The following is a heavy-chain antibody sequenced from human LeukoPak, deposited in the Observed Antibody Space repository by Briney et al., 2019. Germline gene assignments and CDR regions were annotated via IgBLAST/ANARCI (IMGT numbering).Heavy chain of an antibody. V-gene: IGHV4-39*01. Sequence: SETLSLTCTVSGGSISSSSYYWGWIRQPPGKGLEWIGSIYYSGSTYYNPSLKSRVTISVDTSKNQFSLKLSSVTAADTAVYYCARPIEDDILPGDAFDIWGQGTMVTVSS. J-gene: IGHJ3*02. CDR3: ARPIEDDILPGDAFDI. CDR2: IYYSGST. D-gene: IGHD3-9*01. CDR1: GGSISSSSYY.